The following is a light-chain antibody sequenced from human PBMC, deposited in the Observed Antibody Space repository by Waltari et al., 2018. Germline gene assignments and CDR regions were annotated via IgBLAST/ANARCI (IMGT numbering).Light chain of an antibody. J-gene: IGKJ1*01. Sequence: EIVMTQSPATLSVSPGERATLSCRASQSVSSNLAWYQQRPGQAPRLLIHGASTRATGIPARLSGSGSGTEFTLTISSLQSEDFAVYHCQQYNEWPRTFGQGTKVEIK. CDR2: GAS. CDR3: QQYNEWPRT. CDR1: QSVSSN. V-gene: IGKV3-15*01.